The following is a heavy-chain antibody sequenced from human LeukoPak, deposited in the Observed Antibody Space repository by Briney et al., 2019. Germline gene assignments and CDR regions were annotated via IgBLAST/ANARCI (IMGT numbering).Heavy chain of an antibody. CDR3: ARGITMIVVVMPFDY. CDR1: GGSISSYY. D-gene: IGHD3-22*01. J-gene: IGHJ4*02. Sequence: SETLSLTCTVSGGSISSYYWSWIRQPAGKGLEWIGSIYYSGSTYYNPSLKSRVTISVDTSKNQFSLKLSSVTAADTAVYYCARGITMIVVVMPFDYWGQGTLVTVSS. V-gene: IGHV4-59*05. CDR2: IYYSGST.